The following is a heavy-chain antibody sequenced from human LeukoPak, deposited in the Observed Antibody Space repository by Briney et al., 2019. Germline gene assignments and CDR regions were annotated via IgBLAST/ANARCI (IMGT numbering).Heavy chain of an antibody. CDR2: IYYSGST. J-gene: IGHJ4*02. V-gene: IGHV4-39*01. CDR1: GGSISSSSYY. D-gene: IGHD5-18*01. CDR3: ACSAFRGYRYIYY. Sequence: SETLSLTCTVSGGSISSSSYYWGWIREPPGKGLEWIGSIYYSGSTYYNPSLKSRVTISVDTSENQFSLTLSSVTAADTAVYYCACSAFRGYRYIYYWGQGTLVTVCS.